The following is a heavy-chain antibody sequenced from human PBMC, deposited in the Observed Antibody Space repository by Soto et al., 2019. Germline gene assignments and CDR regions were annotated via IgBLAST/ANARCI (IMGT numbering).Heavy chain of an antibody. V-gene: IGHV4-4*02. CDR3: ARSPRSIAAGGIDY. CDR1: GGSISSSNL. CDR2: IYHGGST. Sequence: QVQLQESGPGLVKPSGTLSLTCAVSGGSISSSNLWTWVRQPPGKGLEWIGEIYHGGSTNYNPSLKSRVTISVDKSKNQFSLRLSSVTAADTAVYYCARSPRSIAAGGIDYWGQGILVNVSS. J-gene: IGHJ4*02. D-gene: IGHD6-13*01.